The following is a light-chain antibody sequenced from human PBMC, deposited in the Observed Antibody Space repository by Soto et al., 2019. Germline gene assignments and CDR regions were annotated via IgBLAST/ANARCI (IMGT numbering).Light chain of an antibody. Sequence: QSALTQAASVSGSPGQSITISCTGTSSDVGSYNLVSWYQQHPGTAPKLIIYAANNRPSVLSPLFSGSNSGNTVSVTISGLHAEYSADYFCSAYAGISTLVVCGGGTNVTVL. CDR1: SSDVGSYNL. CDR2: AAN. J-gene: IGLJ2*01. CDR3: SAYAGISTLVV. V-gene: IGLV2-23*01.